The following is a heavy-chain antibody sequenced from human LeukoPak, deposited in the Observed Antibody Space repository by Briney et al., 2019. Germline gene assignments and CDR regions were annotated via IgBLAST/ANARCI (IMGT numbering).Heavy chain of an antibody. CDR2: INHSGST. CDR1: GGSFSGYY. V-gene: IGHV4-34*01. Sequence: TSETLSLTCAVYGGSFSGYYWSWIRQPPGKGLEWIGEINHSGSTNYNPSLKSRVTISVDTSKNQFSLKLSSVTAADTAVYYCARVTRVTVATILYYYYGMDVWGQGTTVTVSS. D-gene: IGHD5-12*01. J-gene: IGHJ6*02. CDR3: ARVTRVTVATILYYYYGMDV.